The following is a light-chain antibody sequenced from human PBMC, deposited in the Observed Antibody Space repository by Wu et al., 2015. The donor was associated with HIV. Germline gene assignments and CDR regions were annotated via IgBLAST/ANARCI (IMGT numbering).Light chain of an antibody. CDR1: QNVNWY. J-gene: IGKJ1*01. Sequence: DILLTQSPATLSLSPGERATLSCRASQNVNWYLAWFQQKPGQVPRALIYDSANRATGIPGRFSGSGSGTDFTLTINSLEPEDFAVYYCQQRYNWPWTFGQGTRVEI. CDR3: QQRYNWPWT. CDR2: DSA. V-gene: IGKV3-11*01.